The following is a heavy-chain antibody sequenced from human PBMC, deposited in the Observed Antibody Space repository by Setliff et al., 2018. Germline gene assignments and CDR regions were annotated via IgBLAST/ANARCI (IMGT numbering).Heavy chain of an antibody. V-gene: IGHV3-33*01. J-gene: IGHJ6*02. D-gene: IGHD2-21*02. Sequence: GSLRLSCVASGFTFSNYGMHWVRQAPGKGLEWVALIWNDGSSKFYGDSVKGRFTISRDNAKNTLYLQMDSLRAEDTAVYYCARNWVTAQHYYYGMDVWGQGTTVTVSS. CDR3: ARNWVTAQHYYYGMDV. CDR2: IWNDGSSK. CDR1: GFTFSNYG.